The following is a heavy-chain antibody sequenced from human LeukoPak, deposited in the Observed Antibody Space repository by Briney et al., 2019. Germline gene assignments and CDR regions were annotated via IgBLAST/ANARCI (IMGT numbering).Heavy chain of an antibody. Sequence: PGRSLRLSCAASGFTFSSYAMHWVRQAPGKGLEWVAVISYDGSNKYYADSVKGRFTISRDNSKNTLYLQMNSLRAEDTAVYYCAKVRMVRGVIDYWGQGTLVTVSS. J-gene: IGHJ4*02. CDR2: ISYDGSNK. CDR1: GFTFSSYA. D-gene: IGHD3-10*01. V-gene: IGHV3-30*04. CDR3: AKVRMVRGVIDY.